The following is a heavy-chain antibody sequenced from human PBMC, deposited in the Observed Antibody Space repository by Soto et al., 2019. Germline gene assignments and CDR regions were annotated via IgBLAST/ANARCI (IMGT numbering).Heavy chain of an antibody. CDR3: ARARTYYDILTGYSLPGYYYGMDV. V-gene: IGHV5-10-1*01. CDR1: GYSFTSYW. Sequence: KISCKGSGYSFTSYWISWVRQMPGKGLEWMGRIDPSDSYTNYSPSFQGHVTISADKSISTAYLQWSSLKASDTAMYYCARARTYYDILTGYSLPGYYYGMDVWGQGTTVTVSS. J-gene: IGHJ6*02. D-gene: IGHD3-9*01. CDR2: IDPSDSYT.